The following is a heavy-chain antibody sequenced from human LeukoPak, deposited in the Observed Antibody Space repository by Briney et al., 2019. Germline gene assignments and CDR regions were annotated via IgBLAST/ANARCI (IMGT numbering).Heavy chain of an antibody. V-gene: IGHV3-7*01. D-gene: IGHD2-15*01. Sequence: PGGSLRLSCAASGFTFSSYWMSWVRQAPGKGLEWVANIKQDGSEKYYVDSVKGRFTISRDNAKNSLYLQMNSLRAEDTAVYYCARDPTYGVVVATALHYYYYIDVWGKGTTVTVSS. J-gene: IGHJ6*03. CDR3: ARDPTYGVVVATALHYYYYIDV. CDR1: GFTFSSYW. CDR2: IKQDGSEK.